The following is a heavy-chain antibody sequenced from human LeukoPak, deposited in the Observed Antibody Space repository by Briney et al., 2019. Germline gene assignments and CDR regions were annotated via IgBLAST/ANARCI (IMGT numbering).Heavy chain of an antibody. D-gene: IGHD3-10*02. V-gene: IGHV3-7*02. CDR3: AELGITMIGGV. J-gene: IGHJ6*04. Sequence: PGGSLRLSCVASGFTFSNYEMNWVPQAPGKGLEWVANIKQDGSEKDYVESVKGRFTISRDNAKNSLYLQMNSLRAEDTAVYYCAELGITMIGGVWGKGTTVTISS. CDR2: IKQDGSEK. CDR1: GFTFSNYE.